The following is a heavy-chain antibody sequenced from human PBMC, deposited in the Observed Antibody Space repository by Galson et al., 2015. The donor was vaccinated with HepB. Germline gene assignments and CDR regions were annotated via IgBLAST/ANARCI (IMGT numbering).Heavy chain of an antibody. Sequence: SLRLSCAASGFTFSDYYMSWIRQAPGKGLEWVSYISSSGSTIYYADSVKGRFTISRDNAKNSLYLQMNSLRAQDTAVYYYARDRRRDSWGKRRRDIVVVVAADYYYGMDVWGQGTTVTVSS. D-gene: IGHD2-15*01. V-gene: IGHV3-11*01. J-gene: IGHJ6*02. CDR2: ISSSGSTI. CDR1: GFTFSDYY. CDR3: ARDRRRDSWGKRRRDIVVVVAADYYYGMDV.